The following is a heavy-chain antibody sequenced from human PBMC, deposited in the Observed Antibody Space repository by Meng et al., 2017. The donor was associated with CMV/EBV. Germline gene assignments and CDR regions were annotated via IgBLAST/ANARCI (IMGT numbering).Heavy chain of an antibody. CDR3: ARSMVVAGDWFDP. D-gene: IGHD2-15*01. V-gene: IGHV4-4*07. Sequence: QVHLQDSGLGLVKPSEPPSLPSTVSGGSISSYYWSWIRQPAGKGLEWIGRIYTSGSTNYNPSLKSRVTMSVDTSKNQFSLKLSSVTAADTAVYYCARSMVVAGDWFDPWGQGTLVTVSS. CDR2: IYTSGST. CDR1: GGSISSYY. J-gene: IGHJ5*02.